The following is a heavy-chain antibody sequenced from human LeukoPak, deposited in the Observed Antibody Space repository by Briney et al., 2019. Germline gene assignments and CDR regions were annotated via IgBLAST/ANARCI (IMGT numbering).Heavy chain of an antibody. Sequence: QPGGSLKLSCAASGFTFSGSAMHWVRQASGKGLEWVGRIRSKANSYATAYAASVKGRFTISRDDSKNTAYLQMSGLKTEDTALYYCTRASYAGSYYTYYFDYWGQGTLVAVSS. J-gene: IGHJ4*02. V-gene: IGHV3-73*01. CDR2: IRSKANSYAT. CDR3: TRASYAGSYYTYYFDY. CDR1: GFTFSGSA. D-gene: IGHD1-26*01.